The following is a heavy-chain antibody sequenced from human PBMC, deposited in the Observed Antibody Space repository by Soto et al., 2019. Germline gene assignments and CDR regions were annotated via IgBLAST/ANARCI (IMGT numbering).Heavy chain of an antibody. J-gene: IGHJ5*02. CDR3: ARGVGYCSGGSCYWFDP. V-gene: IGHV4-61*01. CDR1: GRSVGSGSYY. D-gene: IGHD2-15*01. CDR2: IYYRGST. Sequence: PSQTLSLTCTVSGRSVGSGSYYWSWLRQPPGKGLDWIGHIYYRGSTHCNPSLKSRVTISVDTSKIQFSRKLSSVTAADTGVYYCARGVGYCSGGSCYWFDPWGQGTLVTVSS.